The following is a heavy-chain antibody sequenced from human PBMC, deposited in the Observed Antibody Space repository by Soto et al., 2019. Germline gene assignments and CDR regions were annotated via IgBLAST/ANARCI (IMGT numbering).Heavy chain of an antibody. D-gene: IGHD2-21*01. CDR3: ARQLGVPYSGYAMAV. V-gene: IGHV3-33*01. J-gene: IGHJ6*02. CDR2: TWSNGKNE. CDR1: GFTFTSYG. Sequence: QVHLVEAGGGVVQPGRSLRISCEASGFTFTSYGMLWVRQAPGKGLEWVALTWSNGKNEYYAESVKGRFTISRGNSKNTVYLEMNSLRADDTGVYYCARQLGVPYSGYAMAVWGQGTTVTVSS.